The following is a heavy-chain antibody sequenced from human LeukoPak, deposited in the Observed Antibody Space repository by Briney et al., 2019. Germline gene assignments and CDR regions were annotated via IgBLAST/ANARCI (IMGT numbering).Heavy chain of an antibody. D-gene: IGHD5-18*01. J-gene: IGHJ4*02. CDR2: ITTGSSTI. V-gene: IGHV3-48*02. CDR3: ARVAEIQLWLRSAFDY. CDR1: GFTFSTYS. Sequence: GGSLRLSCAASGFTFSTYSMNWVRQAPGKGLEWVSFITTGSSTIYYADSVKGRFTISRDNAKNSLYLQMNSLRDEDTAVYYCARVAEIQLWLRSAFDYWGQGTLVTISS.